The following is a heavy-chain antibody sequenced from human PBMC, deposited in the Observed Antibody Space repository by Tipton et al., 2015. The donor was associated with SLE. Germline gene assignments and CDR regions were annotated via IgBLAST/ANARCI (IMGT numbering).Heavy chain of an antibody. CDR3: ASLGLRLGEIH. J-gene: IGHJ4*02. D-gene: IGHD3-16*01. Sequence: TLSLTCTVSGGSISSGDYYWSWIRQPPGKGLEWIGYIYYSGSTYYNPSLKSRVTISVDTSKNQFSLKLSSVTAADTAVYYCASLGLRLGEIHWGQGTLVTVSS. CDR1: GGSISSGDYY. V-gene: IGHV4-30-4*01. CDR2: IYYSGST.